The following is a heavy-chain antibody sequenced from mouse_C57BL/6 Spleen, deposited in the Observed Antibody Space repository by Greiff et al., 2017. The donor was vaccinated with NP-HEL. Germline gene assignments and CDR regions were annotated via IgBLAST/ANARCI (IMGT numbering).Heavy chain of an antibody. V-gene: IGHV1-69*01. D-gene: IGHD2-1*01. CDR1: GYTFTSYW. CDR3: ARNGLNDYGNPWFAY. J-gene: IGHJ3*01. CDR2: IDPSDSYT. Sequence: QVQLQQPGAELVMPGASVKLSCKASGYTFTSYWMHWVKQRPGQGLEWIGEIDPSDSYTNYNQKFKGKSTLTVDKSSSTAYMQLSSLTSEDSAVYYCARNGLNDYGNPWFAYWGQGTLVTVSA.